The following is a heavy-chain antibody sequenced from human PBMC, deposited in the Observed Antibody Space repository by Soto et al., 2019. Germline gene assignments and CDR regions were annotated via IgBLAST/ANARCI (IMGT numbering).Heavy chain of an antibody. CDR1: GFSLSTYGVG. Sequence: KESGPTLVKPTQTLTLTCNFSGFSLSTYGVGVGWIRQPPGKALEWLALIYWDDDTRFSPSLNSRLAITKDTSKSQVVLTMTHMDPVDTATYYCAHRPGWSMAFDYWGPGSPVTVSS. CDR2: IYWDDDT. CDR3: AHRPGWSMAFDY. J-gene: IGHJ4*02. V-gene: IGHV2-5*02. D-gene: IGHD2-8*02.